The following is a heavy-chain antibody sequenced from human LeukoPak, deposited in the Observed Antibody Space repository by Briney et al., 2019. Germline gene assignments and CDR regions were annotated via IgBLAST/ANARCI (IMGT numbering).Heavy chain of an antibody. CDR3: ARHVNDFWSGHDY. V-gene: IGHV4-39*01. CDR1: GGSISSSSYY. D-gene: IGHD3-3*01. CDR2: IYYSGST. Sequence: SETLSLTCTVSGGSISSSSYYWGWIRQPPGKGLECIGSIYYSGSTYYSPSLKSRVTISVDTSKNRFSLKLTSVTAADTAVYYCARHVNDFWSGHDYWGQGALVTVSS. J-gene: IGHJ4*02.